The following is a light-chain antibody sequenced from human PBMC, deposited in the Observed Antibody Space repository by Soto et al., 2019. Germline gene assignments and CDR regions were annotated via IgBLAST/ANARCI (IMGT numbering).Light chain of an antibody. V-gene: IGKV1-33*01. CDR3: QQYDNLPIT. CDR2: DAS. J-gene: IGKJ5*01. CDR1: QDISNY. Sequence: DMEMTQSPSSLSASVGDRVTSAWEASQDISNYLNWYQQKPGKAPKLLIYDASNLETGVPSRFSGSGSGTAFTFTISSLKPEDIATYYCQQYDNLPITFGQGTRLEIK.